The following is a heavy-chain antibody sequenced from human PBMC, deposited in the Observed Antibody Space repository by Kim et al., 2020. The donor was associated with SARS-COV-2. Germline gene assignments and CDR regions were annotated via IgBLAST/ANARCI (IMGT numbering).Heavy chain of an antibody. Sequence: SETLSLTCTVSGGSISGSYWSWLRQPPGEGLEWIAYVDTSGSTNYNPSLKSRVSISIDSSRNQFSLRLRSVTTADTAIYYCAKGAGLYGYWGPGTLVTVS. V-gene: IGHV4-59*01. CDR2: VDTSGST. CDR3: AKGAGLYGY. CDR1: GGSISGSY. J-gene: IGHJ4*02. D-gene: IGHD6-19*01.